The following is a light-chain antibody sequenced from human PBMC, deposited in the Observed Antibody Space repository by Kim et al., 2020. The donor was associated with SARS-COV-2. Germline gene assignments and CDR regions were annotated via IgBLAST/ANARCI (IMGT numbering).Light chain of an antibody. J-gene: IGLJ3*02. Sequence: NFMLTQPHSVSESPGKTVTISCTGSSGSIASNYVQWYQQRPGSAPTTVIYEDNQRPSGVPDRFSGSIDSSSNSASLTISGLKTEDEADYYCQSYDSSKHWVSGGGTKLTVL. V-gene: IGLV6-57*02. CDR1: SGSIASNY. CDR2: EDN. CDR3: QSYDSSKHWV.